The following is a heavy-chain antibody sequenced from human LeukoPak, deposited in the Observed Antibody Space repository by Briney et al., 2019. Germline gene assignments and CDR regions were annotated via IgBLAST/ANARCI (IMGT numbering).Heavy chain of an antibody. CDR1: GGSISSYY. J-gene: IGHJ6*02. Sequence: SETLSLTCTVSGGSISSYYWSWIRQPPGKGLEWIGYIYYSGSTNYNPSLKSRVTISVDTSKNQFSLKLSSVTAADTAVYYGAREYYYGSGSYSGYYYYGMDVWGQGTTVTVSS. CDR3: AREYYYGSGSYSGYYYYGMDV. V-gene: IGHV4-59*08. D-gene: IGHD3-10*01. CDR2: IYYSGST.